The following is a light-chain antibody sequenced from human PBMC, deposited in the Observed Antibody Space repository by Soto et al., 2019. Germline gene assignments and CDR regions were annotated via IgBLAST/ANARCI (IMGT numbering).Light chain of an antibody. CDR1: QSVSSSY. Sequence: EIVLPQSPGTLSLSPGERATLSCRASQSVSSSYLAWYQQKPGQAPRLLIYGASSRATGIPDRFSGSGSGTDFTLPISRLEPKDFAVYYCQQYGSSPPWTFGQGTKVEIK. J-gene: IGKJ1*01. V-gene: IGKV3-20*01. CDR2: GAS. CDR3: QQYGSSPPWT.